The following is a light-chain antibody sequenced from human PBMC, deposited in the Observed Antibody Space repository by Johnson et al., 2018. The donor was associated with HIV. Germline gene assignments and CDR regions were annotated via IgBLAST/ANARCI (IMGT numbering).Light chain of an antibody. V-gene: IGLV1-51*01. CDR3: GSWDSSLSAGGV. Sequence: QPVLTQPPSVSAAPGQKVTIPCSGSSSNIGKNSVSWYQQLPGTAPKLLIYDNNKRPSGIPDRFSGSKSGTSATLGITGLQTWDEADYYCGSWDSSLSAGGVFGTGTKVTVL. CDR2: DNN. J-gene: IGLJ1*01. CDR1: SSNIGKNS.